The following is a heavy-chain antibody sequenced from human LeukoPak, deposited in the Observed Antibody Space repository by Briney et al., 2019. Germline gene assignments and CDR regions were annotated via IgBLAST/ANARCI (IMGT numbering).Heavy chain of an antibody. V-gene: IGHV3-48*02. D-gene: IGHD2-21*01. Sequence: RGSLRLSCAASGFTFSIYSMNRVRQAPGKGLEWLSYISGSSSTIYYADSVKGRFTISRENAKNSLYLQINSLRDEDSAVYYCARYSQSGDAFNSWGHGKMVTVSS. CDR3: ARYSQSGDAFNS. J-gene: IGHJ3*02. CDR2: ISGSSSTI. CDR1: GFTFSIYS.